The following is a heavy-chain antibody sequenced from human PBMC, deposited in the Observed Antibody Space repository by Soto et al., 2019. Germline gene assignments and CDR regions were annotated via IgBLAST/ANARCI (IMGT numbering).Heavy chain of an antibody. CDR3: ARGFGSSYPNFDY. Sequence: GGSLRLSCAASGFTFSSYSMNWVRQAPGKGLEWVSSISSSSSYIYYADSVKGRFTISRDNAKNSLYLQMNSLRAEDTAVYYCARGFGSSYPNFDYWGQGTLVTVSS. J-gene: IGHJ4*02. CDR1: GFTFSSYS. D-gene: IGHD1-26*01. CDR2: ISSSSSYI. V-gene: IGHV3-21*01.